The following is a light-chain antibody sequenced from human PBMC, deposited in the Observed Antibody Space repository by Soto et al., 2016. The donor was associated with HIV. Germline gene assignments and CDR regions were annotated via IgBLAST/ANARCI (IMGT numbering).Light chain of an antibody. V-gene: IGLV3-19*01. CDR1: SLRIYS. Sequence: SSELTQDPAVSVALGQTVRITCRGDSLRIYSASWYQQKPGQAPVVVIYGRQNRPSGIPASLIITGAQAEDEADYYCSSRDSSGDHYVFGTGTKVTVL. CDR2: GRQ. J-gene: IGLJ1*01. CDR3: SSRDSSGDHYV.